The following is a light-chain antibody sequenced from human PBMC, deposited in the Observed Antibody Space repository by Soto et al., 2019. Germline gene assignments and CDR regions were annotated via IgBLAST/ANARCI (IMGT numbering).Light chain of an antibody. V-gene: IGKV1-39*01. Sequence: DIQMTQSPSSLSASVGDRVTITCRASQSISSYLNWYQQKPGKAPKLLIYAASNLQSGVPSRFGGSGSGTDFTLTISSLQPEDFATYYCQQSYSTPQTFGQGTKVDIK. CDR2: AAS. CDR3: QQSYSTPQT. CDR1: QSISSY. J-gene: IGKJ1*01.